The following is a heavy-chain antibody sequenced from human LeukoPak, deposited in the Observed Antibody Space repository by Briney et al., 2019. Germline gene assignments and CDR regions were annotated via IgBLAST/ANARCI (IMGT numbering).Heavy chain of an antibody. J-gene: IGHJ5*02. CDR1: GGFISSYY. CDR3: ARGASYYYDSSGYYYLDWFDP. Sequence: KPSETLSLTCRVSGGFISSYYWSWIRQPPGKGLEWIGYIYYSGSTNYNPSLKSRVAISVDTSKNQFSLKLSSVTAADTAVYYCARGASYYYDSSGYYYLDWFDPWGQGTLVTVSS. V-gene: IGHV4-59*01. D-gene: IGHD3-22*01. CDR2: IYYSGST.